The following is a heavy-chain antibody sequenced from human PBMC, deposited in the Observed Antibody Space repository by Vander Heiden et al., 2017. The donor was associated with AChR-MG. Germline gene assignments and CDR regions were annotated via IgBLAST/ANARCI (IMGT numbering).Heavy chain of an antibody. J-gene: IGHJ3*01. Sequence: QVQLVESGGGVVQPGRSLRLSCAASGFTFSSYAMHWVRQAPGKGLEWVAVISYDGSNKYYADSVKGRFTISRDNSKNTLYLQMNSLRAEDTAVYYCATGPLRAQRFWGQGTMVTVSS. D-gene: IGHD2-2*01. CDR1: GFTFSSYA. CDR2: ISYDGSNK. V-gene: IGHV3-30-3*01. CDR3: ATGPLRAQRF.